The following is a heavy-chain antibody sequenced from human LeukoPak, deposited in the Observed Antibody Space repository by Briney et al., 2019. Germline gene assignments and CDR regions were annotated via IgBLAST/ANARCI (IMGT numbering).Heavy chain of an antibody. V-gene: IGHV4-31*11. J-gene: IGHJ3*02. D-gene: IGHD3-3*01. CDR3: ARDQVVILGVVSAAFDI. Sequence: SETLSLTCAVYGGSFSGYYWSWIRQHPGKGLEWIGYIYYSGSTYYNPSLKSRVTISVDTSKNQFSLKLSSVTAADTAVYYCARDQVVILGVVSAAFDIWGQGTMVTVSS. CDR2: IYYSGST. CDR1: GGSFSGYY.